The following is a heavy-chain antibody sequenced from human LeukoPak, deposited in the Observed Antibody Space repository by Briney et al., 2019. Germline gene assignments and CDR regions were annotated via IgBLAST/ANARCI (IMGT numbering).Heavy chain of an antibody. J-gene: IGHJ4*02. CDR1: GGSISSYY. D-gene: IGHD3-22*01. CDR2: IYYSGST. Sequence: SETLSLTCTVSGGSISSYYWSWIRQPPGKGLEWIGYIYYSGSTNYNPSLKSRVTISVDTSKNQFSLKLSSVTAADTAVYYCARDYDSSGYVGYWGQGTLVTVSS. CDR3: ARDYDSSGYVGY. V-gene: IGHV4-59*01.